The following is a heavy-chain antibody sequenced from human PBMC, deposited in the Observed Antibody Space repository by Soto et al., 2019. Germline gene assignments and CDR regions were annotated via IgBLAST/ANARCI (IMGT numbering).Heavy chain of an antibody. CDR2: IMPIVGTA. Sequence: QVQLVQSGAEVKKPGASVKVSCKASGGTFKSYAISWVRQAPGQGLEWLGGIMPIVGTADYAQKFQGRVTITADESTSTAYMELRSLRSEDTAVYYCAHWRDTNPPVGNDYDGMDIWGQGTTVTVS. CDR3: AHWRDTNPPVGNDYDGMDI. V-gene: IGHV1-69*12. J-gene: IGHJ6*02. CDR1: GGTFKSYA. D-gene: IGHD1-1*01.